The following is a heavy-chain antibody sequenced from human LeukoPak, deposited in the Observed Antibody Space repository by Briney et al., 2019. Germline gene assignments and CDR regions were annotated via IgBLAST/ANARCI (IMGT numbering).Heavy chain of an antibody. Sequence: PGGSLRLSCAASGFTFRTYEMNWVRQAPGKGLEWVSYIGTIITTTYYADSVKGRFTISRDNAKNSLYLQMNSLRAEDTAVYYCARVEAAAVFWFDYWGQGTLVTVSS. CDR1: GFTFRTYE. V-gene: IGHV3-48*03. CDR3: ARVEAAAVFWFDY. CDR2: IGTIITTT. D-gene: IGHD6-13*01. J-gene: IGHJ4*02.